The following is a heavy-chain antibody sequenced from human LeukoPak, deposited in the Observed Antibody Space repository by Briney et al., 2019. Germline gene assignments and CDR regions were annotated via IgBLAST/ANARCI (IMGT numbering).Heavy chain of an antibody. CDR3: ARGRGGWYYFDY. D-gene: IGHD6-19*01. CDR2: IGTAGDT. CDR1: GFTFSSYD. V-gene: IGHV3-13*01. Sequence: GGSLRLSCAASGFTFSSYDMHWVRQATGKGLEWVSTIGTAGDTYYPDSVKGRFTISREDAKNSLYLQINSLRVEDTAVYYCARGRGGWYYFDYWGQGTLVTVSS. J-gene: IGHJ4*02.